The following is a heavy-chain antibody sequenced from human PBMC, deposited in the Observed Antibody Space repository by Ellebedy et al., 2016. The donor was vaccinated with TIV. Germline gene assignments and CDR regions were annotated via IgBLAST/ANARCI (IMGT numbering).Heavy chain of an antibody. V-gene: IGHV4-59*01. Sequence: MPSETLSLTCTFTVSGGSISSYYWSWIRQPPGKGLEWIGYIYYTGSTNYNPSLKSRLTISVATSKNQFSLKLSSVTAADTAVYYCASGPNQYFFDYWGQGTLVTVSS. CDR1: GGSISSYY. CDR2: IYYTGST. CDR3: ASGPNQYFFDY. J-gene: IGHJ4*02.